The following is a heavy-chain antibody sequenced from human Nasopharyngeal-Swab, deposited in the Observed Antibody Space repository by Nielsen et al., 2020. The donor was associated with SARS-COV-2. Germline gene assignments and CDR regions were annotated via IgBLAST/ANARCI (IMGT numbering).Heavy chain of an antibody. V-gene: IGHV4-4*07. D-gene: IGHD4-23*01. Sequence: SETLSRTCTGVGCSIRSYYWSWIRQPPGKGLKGIGRIYTSGSTNYNPSLKSRVTMSVDTSKNQFSLKLSSVTAADTAVYYCASGGGSLDYWGQGTLVTVTS. CDR3: ASGGGSLDY. CDR2: IYTSGST. J-gene: IGHJ4*02. CDR1: GCSIRSYY.